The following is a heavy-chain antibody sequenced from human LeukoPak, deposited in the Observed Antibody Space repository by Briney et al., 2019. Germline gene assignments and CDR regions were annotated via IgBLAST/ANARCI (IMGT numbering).Heavy chain of an antibody. Sequence: ASVKVSCKASGYTLTELSMHWVRQAPGKGLEWMGGFDPEDGETIYAQKFQGRVTMTEDTSTDTAYMELSSLRSEDTAVYYCAMKRSSGSYYLGWFDPWGQGTLVTVSS. CDR1: GYTLTELS. V-gene: IGHV1-24*01. D-gene: IGHD1-26*01. CDR2: FDPEDGET. J-gene: IGHJ5*02. CDR3: AMKRSSGSYYLGWFDP.